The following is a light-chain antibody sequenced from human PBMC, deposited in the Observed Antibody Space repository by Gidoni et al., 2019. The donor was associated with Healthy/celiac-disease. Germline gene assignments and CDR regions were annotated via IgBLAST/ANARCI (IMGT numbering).Light chain of an antibody. J-gene: IGKJ4*01. Sequence: DIQMTQSPSSLSASVGDRVTITCRASQCISSYLNWYQQKPGKAPKLLIYAASSLQSEVPSRCSGSGSGTDFTLTISSLQPEDFATYYCQQSYSTPPITFGGGTKVEIK. CDR2: AAS. V-gene: IGKV1-39*01. CDR1: QCISSY. CDR3: QQSYSTPPIT.